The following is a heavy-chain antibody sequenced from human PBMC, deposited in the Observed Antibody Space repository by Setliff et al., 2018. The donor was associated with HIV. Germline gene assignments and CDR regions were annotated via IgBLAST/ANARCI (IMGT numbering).Heavy chain of an antibody. Sequence: ASVKVSCKASGGTFNTHAFSWVRQAPGQGIEWMGGIIPVRGLANYARNFQGRVTITADTSTNTAYLEVVSLRSEDTAIYYCARHYFDSNSYYRPPFDSWGQGTPVTVSS. D-gene: IGHD3-22*01. CDR2: IIPVRGLA. V-gene: IGHV1-69*10. CDR3: ARHYFDSNSYYRPPFDS. J-gene: IGHJ5*01. CDR1: GGTFNTHA.